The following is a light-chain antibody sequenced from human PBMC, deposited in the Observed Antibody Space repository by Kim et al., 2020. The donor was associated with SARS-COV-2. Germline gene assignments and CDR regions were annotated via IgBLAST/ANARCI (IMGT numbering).Light chain of an antibody. CDR3: QSADSSGTYGV. J-gene: IGLJ1*01. Sequence: SYELTQPPSVSVSPGQTARITCSGDALPKQYAYWYQQKPGQAPVLVIYKDSERPSGIPERFSGSSSETTVTLTISGVQAEDEADYYCQSADSSGTYGVFG. V-gene: IGLV3-25*03. CDR2: KDS. CDR1: ALPKQY.